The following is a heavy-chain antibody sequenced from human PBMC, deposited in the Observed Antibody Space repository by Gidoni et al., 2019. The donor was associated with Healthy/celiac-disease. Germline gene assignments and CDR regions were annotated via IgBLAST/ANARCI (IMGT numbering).Heavy chain of an antibody. J-gene: IGHJ4*02. D-gene: IGHD5-12*01. CDR3: AKDSTAGATAFDY. Sequence: EVQLLESGGGLVQPGGSVRPSCAASASTFSSYAMSWVSQAPGKGLEWVSAISGSGGSTYYADSVKGRFTISRDNSKNTLYLQMNSLRAEDTAVYYCAKDSTAGATAFDYWGQGTLVTVSS. V-gene: IGHV3-23*01. CDR1: ASTFSSYA. CDR2: ISGSGGST.